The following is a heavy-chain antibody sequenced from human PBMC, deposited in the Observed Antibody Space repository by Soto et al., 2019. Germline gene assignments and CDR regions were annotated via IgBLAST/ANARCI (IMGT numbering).Heavy chain of an antibody. V-gene: IGHV3-66*01. CDR1: WFTVSSNY. D-gene: IGHD3-10*01. J-gene: IGHJ4*02. Sequence: GGSLRLSCAAPWFTVSSNYISWVRQAPGKGLELVSVIYSGCCTYYADSVKGRFTISRDNSKNTLYLQMNSLRAEDTAVYYCAYMVRGANPYYFDYWGQGTLVTVSS. CDR3: AYMVRGANPYYFDY. CDR2: IYSGCCT.